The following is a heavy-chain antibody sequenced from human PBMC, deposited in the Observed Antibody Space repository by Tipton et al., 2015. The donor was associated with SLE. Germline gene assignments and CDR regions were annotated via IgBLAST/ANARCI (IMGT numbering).Heavy chain of an antibody. CDR1: GFTFSSYS. Sequence: SLRLSCAASGFTFSSYSMNWVRQAPGKGLEWLSYISSSSSTTSYADSVKGRFTISRDNAKNSLYLQMNSLRAEDTAIYYCARPLSHWGQGTLVTVSS. CDR3: ARPLSH. V-gene: IGHV3-48*01. J-gene: IGHJ4*02. CDR2: ISSSSSTT.